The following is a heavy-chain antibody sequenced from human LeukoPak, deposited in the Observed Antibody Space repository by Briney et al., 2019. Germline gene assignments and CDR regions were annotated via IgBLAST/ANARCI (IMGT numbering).Heavy chain of an antibody. Sequence: HPGGSLRLSCAASGFTFSSYWMSWVRQAPGKGLEWVANIKQDGSEKQYVDSVKGRFAISRDNAENSLYLQMNSLKAEDTAVYYCGRFTRSGDSVYWGQGTRSPSPQ. CDR2: IKQDGSEK. J-gene: IGHJ4*02. CDR3: GRFTRSGDSVY. V-gene: IGHV3-7*04. CDR1: GFTFSSYW. D-gene: IGHD7-27*01.